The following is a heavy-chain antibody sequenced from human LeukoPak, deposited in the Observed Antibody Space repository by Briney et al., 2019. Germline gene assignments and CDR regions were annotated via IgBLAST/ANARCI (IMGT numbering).Heavy chain of an antibody. V-gene: IGHV1-8*03. D-gene: IGHD3-10*01. J-gene: IGHJ6*03. CDR2: MNPNSGNT. Sequence: GASVKVSCKASGYTFTSYDINWVRQATGQGLEWMGWMNPNSGNTGYAQKFQGRVTITRNTSISTAYMELSSLRSEDTAVYYCARGGRVRGVIITHYYYTDVWGKGTTLTVSS. CDR3: ARGGRVRGVIITHYYYTDV. CDR1: GYTFTSYD.